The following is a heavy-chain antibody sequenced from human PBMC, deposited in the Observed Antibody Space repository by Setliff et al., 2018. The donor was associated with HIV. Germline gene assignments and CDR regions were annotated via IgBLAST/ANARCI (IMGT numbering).Heavy chain of an antibody. CDR2: ISSSNKTI. CDR3: ARIYDFWPQNWFDP. CDR1: GFTFSSYS. J-gene: IGHJ5*02. V-gene: IGHV3-48*01. Sequence: PGGSLRLSCAASGFTFSSYSMNWVRQAPGKGLEWVSYISSSNKTIYYADSVKGRFTISRDNAKNSLYLQMNSLRAEDTAVYYCARIYDFWPQNWFDPWGQGTLVTVSS. D-gene: IGHD3-3*01.